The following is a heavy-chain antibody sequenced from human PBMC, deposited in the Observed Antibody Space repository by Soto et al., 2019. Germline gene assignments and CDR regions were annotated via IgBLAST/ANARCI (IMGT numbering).Heavy chain of an antibody. CDR1: GFSLSNARMG. CDR3: ARIPRYSSSWYGMDV. J-gene: IGHJ6*02. Sequence: QVTLKESGPVLVKPTETLTLTCTVSGFSLSNARMGVSWIRQPPGKALEWLPHIFSNDEKSYSTSLKSRLTTXXEXSXXQVVLTMTNMDPVDTATYYCARIPRYSSSWYGMDVWGQGTTVTVSS. V-gene: IGHV2-26*01. CDR2: IFSNDEK. D-gene: IGHD6-13*01.